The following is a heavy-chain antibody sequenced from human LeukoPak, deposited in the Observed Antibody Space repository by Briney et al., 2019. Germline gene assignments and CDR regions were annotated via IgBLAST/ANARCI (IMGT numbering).Heavy chain of an antibody. J-gene: IGHJ4*02. V-gene: IGHV3-7*04. Sequence: GGSLRLSCAASGFTFSNYWMSWVRQAPGKGLEFMANIKEAGSEKYYVDSVKGRFTISRDNDKNSVHLQMNNLRAEDTAVYYCARGGGMRSWYDFDYWGQGILVTVSS. CDR1: GFTFSNYW. D-gene: IGHD6-13*01. CDR2: IKEAGSEK. CDR3: ARGGGMRSWYDFDY.